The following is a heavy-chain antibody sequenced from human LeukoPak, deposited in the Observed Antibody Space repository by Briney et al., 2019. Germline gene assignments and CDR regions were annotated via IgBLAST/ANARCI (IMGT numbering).Heavy chain of an antibody. V-gene: IGHV4-4*07. D-gene: IGHD3-10*01. J-gene: IGHJ5*02. CDR3: ARGYGSGSNWFDP. Sequence: ASETLSLTCTVSGGSISTYYWSWIRQPAGKDLEWIGHIYSSGSTNYNPSLKSRVTISVDTSKNQLSLKLNSVTAADTAVYYCARGYGSGSNWFDPRGQGTLVIVSS. CDR1: GGSISTYY. CDR2: IYSSGST.